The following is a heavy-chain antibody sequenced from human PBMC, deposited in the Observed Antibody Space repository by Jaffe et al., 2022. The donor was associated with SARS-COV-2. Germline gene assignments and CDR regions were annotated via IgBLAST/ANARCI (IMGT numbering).Heavy chain of an antibody. CDR3: ANSGSYQDAFDI. D-gene: IGHD1-26*01. Sequence: EVQLVESGGGLVQPGRSLRLSCAASGFTFDDYAMHWVRQAPGKGLEWVSGISWNSGSIGYADSVKGRFTISRDNAKNSLYLQMNSLRAEDTALYYCANSGSYQDAFDIWGQGTMVTVSS. CDR2: ISWNSGSI. J-gene: IGHJ3*02. V-gene: IGHV3-9*01. CDR1: GFTFDDYA.